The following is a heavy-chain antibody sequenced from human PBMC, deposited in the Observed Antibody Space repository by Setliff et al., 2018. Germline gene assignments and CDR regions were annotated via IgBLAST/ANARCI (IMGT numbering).Heavy chain of an antibody. CDR1: GGTFSGYA. CDR2: ITPIFETA. CDR3: ARDSVTLGQLERRGGWHYYGMDV. D-gene: IGHD1-1*01. V-gene: IGHV1-69*06. Sequence: SVKVSCKASGGTFSGYAFSWVRQAPGQGLEWIGGITPIFETAHYAEKFRDRVTITADKSTTTVHMELSSLTSEDTAVHFCARDSVTLGQLERRGGWHYYGMDVWGQGTTVTVSS. J-gene: IGHJ6*02.